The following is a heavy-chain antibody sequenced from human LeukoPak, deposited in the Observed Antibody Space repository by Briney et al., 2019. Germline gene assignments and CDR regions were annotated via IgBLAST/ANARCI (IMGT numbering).Heavy chain of an antibody. J-gene: IGHJ4*02. Sequence: GGSLRLSCAASGFTFSSYGMHWVRQAPGQGLEWVAVIWYDGSNKYYADSVKGRFTISRDNSKNTLYLQMNSLRAEDMAVYYCAKEGSYPFDYWGQGTLVTVSS. CDR1: GFTFSSYG. CDR3: AKEGSYPFDY. D-gene: IGHD5-18*01. V-gene: IGHV3-33*06. CDR2: IWYDGSNK.